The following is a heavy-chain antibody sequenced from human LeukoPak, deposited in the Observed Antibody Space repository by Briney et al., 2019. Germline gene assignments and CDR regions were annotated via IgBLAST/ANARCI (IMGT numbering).Heavy chain of an antibody. CDR2: IYYSGST. D-gene: IGHD3-22*01. CDR1: GGSFSGYY. CDR3: ARGPIPRYDSSGYYYDY. V-gene: IGHV4-34*01. Sequence: SETLSLTCAVYGGSFSGYYWGWIRQPPGKGLEWIGSIYYSGSTYYNPSLKSRVTISVDTSKNQFSLKLSSVTAADTAVYYCARGPIPRYDSSGYYYDYWGQGTLVTVSS. J-gene: IGHJ4*02.